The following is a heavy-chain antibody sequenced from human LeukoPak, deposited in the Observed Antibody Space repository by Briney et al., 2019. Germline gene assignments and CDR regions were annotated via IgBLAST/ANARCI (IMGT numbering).Heavy chain of an antibody. V-gene: IGHV3-21*01. D-gene: IGHD5-24*01. CDR1: GFTFSSYS. CDR2: ISSSSSYI. CDR3: ARPSPSKGDGYNSDYPFDY. J-gene: IGHJ4*02. Sequence: QPGGSLRLSCAASGFTFSSYSMNWVRQAPGKGLEWVSSISSSSSYIYYADSVKGRFTISRDNAKNSLYLQMNSLRAEDTAVYYCARPSPSKGDGYNSDYPFDYWGQGTLVTVSS.